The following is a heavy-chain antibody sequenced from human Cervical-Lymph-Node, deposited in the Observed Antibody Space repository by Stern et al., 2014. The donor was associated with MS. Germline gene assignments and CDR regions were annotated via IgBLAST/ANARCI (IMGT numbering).Heavy chain of an antibody. J-gene: IGHJ5*02. CDR2: IYWNDDK. CDR3: ARGQLLAYNWFDP. V-gene: IGHV2-5*01. D-gene: IGHD5-24*01. Sequence: QIPLQESGPTLVKPTQTLTLTCTVSGFSVSTRGMGVGWIRQPPGKALEWLALIYWNDDKRYNSSLQTRLTIVKDTSKNQVVLTMTNMDPVDTATYYCARGQLLAYNWFDPWGQGTLVTVSS. CDR1: GFSVSTRGMG.